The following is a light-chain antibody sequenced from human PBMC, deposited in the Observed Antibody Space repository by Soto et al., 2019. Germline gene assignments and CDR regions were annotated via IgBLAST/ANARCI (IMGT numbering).Light chain of an antibody. J-gene: IGKJ1*01. CDR1: QSVSSN. V-gene: IGKV3-15*01. CDR2: GAS. Sequence: EIVMTQSPATLSGSPGERATLSGRASQSVSSNLAWYQQKPGQAPRLLIYGASTRATGIPARFSGSGSGTEFTLTISSLQSEDFAVYYCQQYNNWPRTFGQGTKVDI. CDR3: QQYNNWPRT.